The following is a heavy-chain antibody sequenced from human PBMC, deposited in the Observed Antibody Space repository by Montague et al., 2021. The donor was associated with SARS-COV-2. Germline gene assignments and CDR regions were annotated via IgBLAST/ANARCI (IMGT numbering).Heavy chain of an antibody. CDR3: ARTGAYDHFDY. CDR1: GGSVNSTNW. D-gene: IGHD5-12*01. V-gene: IGHV4-4*02. CDR2: VYRIGGT. J-gene: IGHJ4*02. Sequence: SETLSLTCTVSGGSVNSTNWWSWVRQPPGKGLEWIAEVYRIGGTMFNPSFRSRVTLSIDRSKNLFSLNLNSVTVADTAVYYCARTGAYDHFDYWGPGTLVIVSS.